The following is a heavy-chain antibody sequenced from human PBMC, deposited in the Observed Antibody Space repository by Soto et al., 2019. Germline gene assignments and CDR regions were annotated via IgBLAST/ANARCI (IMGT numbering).Heavy chain of an antibody. CDR1: GFSFSSYW. D-gene: IGHD6-19*01. CDR2: IKEDGSEK. V-gene: IGHV3-7*01. J-gene: IGHJ6*02. Sequence: GGSLRLSCAASGFSFSSYWMSWVRQAPGKGLEWVAKIKEDGSEKEYVDSVKGRLTISRDNAKNSLYLQMNSLRAEDTAVYYCAKILRIAVAGYYYNALGVWGQGTTVTVSS. CDR3: AKILRIAVAGYYYNALGV.